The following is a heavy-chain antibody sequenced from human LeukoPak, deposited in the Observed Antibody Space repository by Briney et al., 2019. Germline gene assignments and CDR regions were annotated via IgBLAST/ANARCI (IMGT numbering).Heavy chain of an antibody. CDR2: IKEDGTYT. V-gene: IGHV3-74*01. CDR1: GFSFSKYW. J-gene: IGHJ4*02. CDR3: ARDGATHAFDY. Sequence: GGSLRLSCAASGFSFSKYWMHWVRQTPGEGLVWVARIKEDGTYTSYADSVKGRFTISRDNARNTVFLQMNSLRAEDTAVYYCARDGATHAFDYWGQGTLVTASS. D-gene: IGHD1-26*01.